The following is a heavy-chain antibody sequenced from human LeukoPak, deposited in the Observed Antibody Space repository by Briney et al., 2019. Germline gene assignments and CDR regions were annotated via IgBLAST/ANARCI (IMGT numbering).Heavy chain of an antibody. Sequence: GGSLRLSCAASGFTFDDYAMHWVRQAPGEGLEWVSGISRNSGSIGYADSVKGRFTISRDNAKNSLYLQMNSLRAEDTALYYCAKDMNDILTGYYMGLDYWGQGTLVTVSS. CDR2: ISRNSGSI. CDR3: AKDMNDILTGYYMGLDY. V-gene: IGHV3-9*01. CDR1: GFTFDDYA. J-gene: IGHJ4*02. D-gene: IGHD3-9*01.